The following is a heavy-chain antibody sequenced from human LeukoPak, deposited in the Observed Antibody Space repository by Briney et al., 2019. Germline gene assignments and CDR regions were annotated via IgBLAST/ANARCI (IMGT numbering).Heavy chain of an antibody. Sequence: PSETLSLTCTVSGGSISSGDYYWSWIRQPPGKGLEWIGYIYYSGSTYYNPSLKSRVTISVDTSKNQFSLKLSSVTAADTAVYYCARVAVRYYYDPEYYFDYWGQGTLVTVSS. CDR2: IYYSGST. J-gene: IGHJ4*02. D-gene: IGHD3-22*01. CDR3: ARVAVRYYYDPEYYFDY. CDR1: GGSISSGDYY. V-gene: IGHV4-30-4*01.